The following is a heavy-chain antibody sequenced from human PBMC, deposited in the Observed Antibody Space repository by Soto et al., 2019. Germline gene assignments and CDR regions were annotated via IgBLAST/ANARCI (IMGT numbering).Heavy chain of an antibody. CDR2: INPNSGGT. CDR3: ARGPYVAYYDNTFDY. J-gene: IGHJ4*02. Sequence: ASVKVSCKASGYTFTGYYMHWVRQAPGQGLEWMGWINPNSGGTNYAQKFQGRVTMTRDTSISTAYMELSRLRSDDTAVYYCARGPYVAYYDNTFDYWGQGTLVTVSS. CDR1: GYTFTGYY. V-gene: IGHV1-2*02. D-gene: IGHD3-9*01.